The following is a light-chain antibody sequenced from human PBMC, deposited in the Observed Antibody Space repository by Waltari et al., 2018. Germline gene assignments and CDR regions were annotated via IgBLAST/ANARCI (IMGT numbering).Light chain of an antibody. CDR1: TLPKQY. J-gene: IGLJ3*02. V-gene: IGLV3-25*03. CDR2: KDS. CDR3: QSADSSGTPNWV. Sequence: SYELTQPPSVSVSPGQTARITCSGDTLPKQYAYWYQQKPGQAPLLVIYKDSERPSGIPERFSGSSSGTTVTLSISGVQAEDEANYYWQSADSSGTPNWVFGGGTKLTVL.